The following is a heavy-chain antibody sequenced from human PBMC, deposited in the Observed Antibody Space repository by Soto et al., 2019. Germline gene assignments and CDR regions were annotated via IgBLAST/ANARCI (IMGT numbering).Heavy chain of an antibody. CDR1: GFPFSSYG. V-gene: IGHV3-7*01. J-gene: IGHJ4*02. Sequence: HPGGSLRLSCAASGFPFSSYGMHWVRQAPGKGLEWVAVIKQDGSEKYYVDSVKGRFTISRDNAKNSLYLQMNSLRAEDTAVYYCARDGVRRLTYDYGDYALEGLLDYWGQGTLVTVSS. D-gene: IGHD4-17*01. CDR3: ARDGVRRLTYDYGDYALEGLLDY. CDR2: IKQDGSEK.